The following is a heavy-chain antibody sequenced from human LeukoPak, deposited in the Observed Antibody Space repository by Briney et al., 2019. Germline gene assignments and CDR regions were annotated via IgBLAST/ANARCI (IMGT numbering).Heavy chain of an antibody. J-gene: IGHJ5*02. V-gene: IGHV4-39*07. CDR1: GGSSSSSCYY. D-gene: IGHD3-3*01. CDR3: ARVRVDYDFWSVNNWFDP. Sequence: SDTLSLTCTVSGGSSSSSCYYWGWIRQTPGKGLEWIGSIYYSGSTYYNPSLKSRVTISVDTSKNQFSLKLSSVTAADTAVYYCARVRVDYDFWSVNNWFDPWGQGTLVTVSS. CDR2: IYYSGST.